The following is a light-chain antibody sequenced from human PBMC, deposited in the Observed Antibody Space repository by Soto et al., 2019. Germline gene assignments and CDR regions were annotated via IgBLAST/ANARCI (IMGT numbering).Light chain of an antibody. CDR2: EVF. CDR1: SSDVGGYNY. J-gene: IGLJ2*01. V-gene: IGLV2-14*03. Sequence: QSALTQPASVSGSPAQSITISCTGTSSDVGGYNYVSWYQQHPGKVPKLMIYEVFRRPSGISDRFSGSKSGNTASLTISGLQAEDEADYYCRSYTTTSTFVFGGGSKVTVL. CDR3: RSYTTTSTFV.